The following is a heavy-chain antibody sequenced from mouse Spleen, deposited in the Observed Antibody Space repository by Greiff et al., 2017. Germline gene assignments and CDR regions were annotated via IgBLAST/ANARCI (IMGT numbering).Heavy chain of an antibody. CDR3: ARLGPAWFAY. Sequence: VQLQQSGAELVRPGASVKLSCKASGYTFTDYYINWVKQRPGQGLEWIARIYPGSGNTYYNEKFKGKATLTAEKSSSTAYMQLSSLTSEDTAVYYCARLGPAWFAYWGQGTLVTVSA. J-gene: IGHJ3*01. CDR2: IYPGSGNT. V-gene: IGHV1-76*01. CDR1: GYTFTDYY. D-gene: IGHD4-1*01.